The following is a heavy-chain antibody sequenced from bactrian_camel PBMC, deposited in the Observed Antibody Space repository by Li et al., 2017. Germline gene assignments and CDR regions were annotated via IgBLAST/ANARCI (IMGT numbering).Heavy chain of an antibody. CDR1: GSIYGGAC. D-gene: IGHD2*01. Sequence: HVQLVESGGGSVQAGGSLRLSCGASGSIYGGACVGWLRQAPGKEREGVAAIDSDGAASYADSVKGRFTVSSDSGKTSLSLQMNNLQPKDTAMYICAATREYCAGGYCYRNDFDNFGPGTQVTVS. V-gene: IGHV3S26*01. J-gene: IGHJ4*01. CDR2: IDSDGAA. CDR3: AATREYCAGGYCYRNDFDN.